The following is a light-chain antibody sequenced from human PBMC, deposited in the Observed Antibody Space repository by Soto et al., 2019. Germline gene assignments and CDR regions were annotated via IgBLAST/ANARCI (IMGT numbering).Light chain of an antibody. CDR3: QQYYSSRGT. J-gene: IGKJ1*01. V-gene: IGKV4-1*01. CDR2: WAS. CDR1: QSVLYNSNNKNY. Sequence: DLLLTQSPYSLSVSLGERATINCKSTQSVLYNSNNKNYLAWYQQKPGQPPKLLIYWASTRESGVPDRFSGSGSGTDFTLTISSLQAADVAVYYCQQYYSSRGTFGQGTKVDI.